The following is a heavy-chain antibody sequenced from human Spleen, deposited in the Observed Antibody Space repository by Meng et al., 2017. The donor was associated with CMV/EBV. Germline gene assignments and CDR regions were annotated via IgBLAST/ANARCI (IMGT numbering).Heavy chain of an antibody. CDR1: GGTFSNNA. V-gene: IGHV1-69*10. Sequence: SVKVSCKASGGTFSNNAINWVRQAPGQGLEWMGGIIPILDMTYYAQKFQGRVTITADKSTSTVYMELSSLRSEDTAVFYCARLSCYGPFSTLSYYYFIMDVWGQGTTVTVSS. J-gene: IGHJ6*02. D-gene: IGHD5-18*01. CDR2: IIPILDMT. CDR3: ARLSCYGPFSTLSYYYFIMDV.